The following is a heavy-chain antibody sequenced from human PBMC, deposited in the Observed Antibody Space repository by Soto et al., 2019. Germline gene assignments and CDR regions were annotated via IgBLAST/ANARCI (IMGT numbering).Heavy chain of an antibody. Sequence: QVQLVQSGGEVKKPGASVKVSCKASGYTFTIYGINWVRQAPGQGLEWMGWISPDNGNTNYAQKLQGRVTMTTDTSTSTAYMELRSLRSDDTAVHSCAIALRYSGYAGIDVWGQGSTVTVSS. V-gene: IGHV1-18*01. CDR2: ISPDNGNT. CDR1: GYTFTIYG. CDR3: AIALRYSGYAGIDV. D-gene: IGHD5-12*01. J-gene: IGHJ6*02.